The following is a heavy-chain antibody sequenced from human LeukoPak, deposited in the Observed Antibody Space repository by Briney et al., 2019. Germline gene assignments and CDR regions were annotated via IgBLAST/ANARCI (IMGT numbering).Heavy chain of an antibody. Sequence: ASVKVSCKASGYTFTSYDINWVRQATGQGHEWMGWMNPNSGNTGYAQKFQGRVTMTRNTSISTAYMELCSLRSEGTAVYFCARKGPANYYYYYMDVWGKGTTVTVSS. CDR1: GYTFTSYD. CDR3: ARKGPANYYYYYMDV. D-gene: IGHD2-2*01. V-gene: IGHV1-8*01. CDR2: MNPNSGNT. J-gene: IGHJ6*03.